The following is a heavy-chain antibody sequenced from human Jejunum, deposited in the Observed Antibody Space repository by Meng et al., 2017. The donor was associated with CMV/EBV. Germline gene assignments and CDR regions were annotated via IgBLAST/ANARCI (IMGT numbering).Heavy chain of an antibody. Sequence: KASEYKFTHDEMQWVRKAPGKGLEWMRWINTQTGDTNYAPKFQGRVTMTRDMSINTVYMEVTRLRSADTAVYYCAKDAGSFLDYYFDYWGQGTLVTVSS. J-gene: IGHJ4*02. CDR2: INTQTGDT. D-gene: IGHD1-26*01. CDR1: EYKFTHDE. V-gene: IGHV1-2*02. CDR3: AKDAGSFLDYYFDY.